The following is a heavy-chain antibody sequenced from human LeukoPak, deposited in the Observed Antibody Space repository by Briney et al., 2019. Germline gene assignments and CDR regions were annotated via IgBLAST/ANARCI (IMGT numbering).Heavy chain of an antibody. D-gene: IGHD1-26*01. V-gene: IGHV7-4-1*02. CDR3: ARGRGSSARLGYYFYYTDV. CDR1: GYTFTSYG. CDR2: INTNTGNP. Sequence: AASVKVSCKASGYTFTSYGIHWVRQAPGQGLEWLGWINTNTGNPTYAQGFTGRFVFSLETSVSTSYLQISSLEAEDTAVYYCARGRGSSARLGYYFYYTDVWGKGTTVTVSS. J-gene: IGHJ6*03.